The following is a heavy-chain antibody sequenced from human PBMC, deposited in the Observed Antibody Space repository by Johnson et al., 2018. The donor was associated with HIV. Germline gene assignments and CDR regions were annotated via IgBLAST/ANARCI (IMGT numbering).Heavy chain of an antibody. V-gene: IGHV3-20*04. CDR2: ISDYGAGT. Sequence: VQLVESGGGVVRPGGSLRLSCAASGFTFDDFGMTWVRQAPGKGLECVSGISDYGAGTYYANSVRGRFTISRDNSKNTLYLQMNSLRAEDTAVYYCVRAMQGAFDLWGQGTMVTVS. J-gene: IGHJ3*01. CDR1: GFTFDDFG. CDR3: VRAMQGAFDL.